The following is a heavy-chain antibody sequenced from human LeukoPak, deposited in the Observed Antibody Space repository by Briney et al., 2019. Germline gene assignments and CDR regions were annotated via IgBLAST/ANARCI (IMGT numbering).Heavy chain of an antibody. D-gene: IGHD3-22*01. CDR2: FYYTGST. V-gene: IGHV4-39*02. J-gene: IGHJ3*02. CDR1: GASISRNTYY. Sequence: SETLSLTCSVSGASISRNTYYWGWIRQSPGKGLEWIGTFYYTGSTYYNPSLKSRITISVDTSKNHFSLKLSSVTAADTAVYYCARTNYYDSSGYYYNAFDIWGQGTMVTVSS. CDR3: ARTNYYDSSGYYYNAFDI.